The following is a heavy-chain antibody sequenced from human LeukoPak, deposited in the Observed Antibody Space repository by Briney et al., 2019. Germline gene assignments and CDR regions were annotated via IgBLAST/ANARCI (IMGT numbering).Heavy chain of an antibody. J-gene: IGHJ4*02. CDR2: ISGSGGST. V-gene: IGHV3-23*01. CDR3: AKVFPYYDSSGRYFDY. Sequence: GGSLRLSCAASGFTFSSFAMSWVRQAPGKGLEWVSIISGSGGSTYYADSVKGRFTISRDNSKNTLYLQMNSLRAEDTAVYYCAKVFPYYDSSGRYFDYWGQGTLVTVSS. CDR1: GFTFSSFA. D-gene: IGHD3-22*01.